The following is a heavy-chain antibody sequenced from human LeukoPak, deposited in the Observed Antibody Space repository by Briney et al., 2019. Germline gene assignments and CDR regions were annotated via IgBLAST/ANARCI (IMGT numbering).Heavy chain of an antibody. CDR1: GYSISGADYY. CDR3: ARGFNPLVNYYDSSGYYRTGYYFDY. J-gene: IGHJ4*02. V-gene: IGHV4-34*01. Sequence: SETLSLTCTVSGYSISGADYYWSWIRQPPGKGLEWIGEINHSGSTNYNPSLKSRVTISVDTSKNQFSLKLSSVTAADTAVYYCARGFNPLVNYYDSSGYYRTGYYFDYWGQGTLVTVSS. D-gene: IGHD3-22*01. CDR2: INHSGST.